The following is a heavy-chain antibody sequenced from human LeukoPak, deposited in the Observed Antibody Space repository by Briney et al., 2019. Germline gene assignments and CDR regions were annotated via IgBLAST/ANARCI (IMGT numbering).Heavy chain of an antibody. J-gene: IGHJ4*02. CDR2: VIPIFVTA. V-gene: IGHV1-69*05. Sequence: SVKVSCQASGGTFSSYAISWVRQAPGQGLEWMGGVIPIFVTANYAQKFQARVTITTDESTSTAYMELSSLRSEDTAVYYCARGPLPYYYDSSGYTPYYFDYWGQGTLVTVSS. CDR3: ARGPLPYYYDSSGYTPYYFDY. CDR1: GGTFSSYA. D-gene: IGHD3-22*01.